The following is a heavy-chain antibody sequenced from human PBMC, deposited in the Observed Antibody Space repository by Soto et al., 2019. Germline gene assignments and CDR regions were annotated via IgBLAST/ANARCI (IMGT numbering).Heavy chain of an antibody. CDR2: IIPIFGTA. V-gene: IGHV1-69*01. CDR3: ARPTSEYHDILTGYSRYYYYYGMDV. CDR1: GGTFSSYA. J-gene: IGHJ6*02. Sequence: QVQLVQSGAEVKKPGSSVKVSCKASGGTFSSYAISWVRQAPGQGLEWMGGIIPIFGTANYAQKFQGRVTITADESTSTAYMELSSLRSEDTAVYYCARPTSEYHDILTGYSRYYYYYGMDVWGQGTTVTVSS. D-gene: IGHD3-9*01.